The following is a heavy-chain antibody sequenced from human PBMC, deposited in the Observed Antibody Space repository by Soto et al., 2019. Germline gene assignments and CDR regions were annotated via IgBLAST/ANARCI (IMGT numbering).Heavy chain of an antibody. J-gene: IGHJ3*01. CDR1: GLTFSSYS. Sequence: GGSLRLSCAASGLTFSSYSMNWVRQAPGKGLEWVSSISSTTDYKYYAASVKGRFTISRDDSKSIAYLQMNSLKTEDTAVYYCTRGSITPWGQGTMVTVSS. D-gene: IGHD3-3*01. CDR3: TRGSITP. CDR2: ISSTTDYK. V-gene: IGHV3-21*03.